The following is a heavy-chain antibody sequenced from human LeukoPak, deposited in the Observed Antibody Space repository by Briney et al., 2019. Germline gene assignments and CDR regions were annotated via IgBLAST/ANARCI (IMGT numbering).Heavy chain of an antibody. CDR2: IKSKTDGGTT. CDR1: GFTFSNAW. CDR3: TTDSDSLSPAAMGEGYYYYYMDV. J-gene: IGHJ6*03. V-gene: IGHV3-15*01. Sequence: GGSLRLSCAASGFTFSNAWMSWVRQAPGKGLEWVGRIKSKTDGGTTDYAAPVKGSFTISRDDSKNTLYLQMNSLKTEDTAVYYCTTDSDSLSPAAMGEGYYYYYMDVWGKGTTVTVSS. D-gene: IGHD2-2*01.